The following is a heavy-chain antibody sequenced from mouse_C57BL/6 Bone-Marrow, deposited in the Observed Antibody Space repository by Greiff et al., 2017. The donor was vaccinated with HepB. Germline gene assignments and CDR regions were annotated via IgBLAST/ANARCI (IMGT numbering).Heavy chain of an antibody. CDR2: IDPSDSYT. CDR3: ARDYLPDY. V-gene: IGHV1-59*01. Sequence: QVQLQQPGAELVRPGTSVKLSCKASGYTFTSYWMHWVKQRPGQGLEWIGVIDPSDSYTNYNQKFKGKATLTVDTSSSTAYMQLSSLTSEDSAVYYCARDYLPDYWGQGTTLTVSS. D-gene: IGHD1-1*02. CDR1: GYTFTSYW. J-gene: IGHJ2*01.